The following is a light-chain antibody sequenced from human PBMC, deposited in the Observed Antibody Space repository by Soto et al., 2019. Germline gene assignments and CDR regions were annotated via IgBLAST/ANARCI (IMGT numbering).Light chain of an antibody. CDR2: YDN. CDR1: NIGSKS. V-gene: IGLV3-21*04. CDR3: QVWDTTSDHVV. J-gene: IGLJ2*01. Sequence: SYELTQPSSVSVAPGKTASLTCGGNNIGSKSVHWYQQKPGQAPVVVIFYDNDRPSGIPERFSGSNSGNTATLTINRVEAGDEADYFCQVWDTTSDHVVFGGGTKLTVL.